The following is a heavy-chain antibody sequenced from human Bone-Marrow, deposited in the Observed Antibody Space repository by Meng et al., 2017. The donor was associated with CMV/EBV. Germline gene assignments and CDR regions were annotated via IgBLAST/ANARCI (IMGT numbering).Heavy chain of an antibody. CDR2: ISSSGSTI. CDR1: GFTLSDYY. CDR3: ARDATVTTYGMDV. V-gene: IGHV3-11*04. Sequence: GESLKISCAASGFTLSDYYMSWIRQAPGKGLEWVSYISSSGSTIYYADSVKGRFTISRDNAKNSLYLQMNSLRAEDTAVYYCARDATVTTYGMDVWGQATTVTVSS. D-gene: IGHD4-11*01. J-gene: IGHJ6*02.